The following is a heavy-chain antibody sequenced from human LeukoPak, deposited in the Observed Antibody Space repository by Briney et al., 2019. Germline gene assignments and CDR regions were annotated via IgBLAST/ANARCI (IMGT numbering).Heavy chain of an antibody. CDR1: GFTFSSYA. V-gene: IGHV3-23*01. D-gene: IGHD1-26*01. CDR2: ISGSGGST. CDR3: AKVRGASRPRDAFDI. Sequence: PGGSLRLSCAASGFTFSSYAMSWVRQAPGKGLEWVSAISGSGGSTYYAASVKGRFTISRGNSKNTLYLQMNSLRAEDTAVYYCAKVRGASRPRDAFDIWGQGTMVTVSS. J-gene: IGHJ3*02.